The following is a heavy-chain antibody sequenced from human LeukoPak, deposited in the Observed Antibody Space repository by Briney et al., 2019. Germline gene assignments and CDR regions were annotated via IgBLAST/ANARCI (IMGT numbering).Heavy chain of an antibody. CDR2: IRHDGDNR. CDR3: AREQDYGDYRTADY. Sequence: GGSLRLSCAASGFILNRYDMHWVRQAPGKGVEWVAVIRHDGDNRNYGDSVRGRFTISRDNSRNTVDLQMNSLRVDDTAVYYCAREQDYGDYRTADYWGQGTLVTVSS. J-gene: IGHJ4*02. CDR1: GFILNRYD. D-gene: IGHD4-17*01. V-gene: IGHV3-33*01.